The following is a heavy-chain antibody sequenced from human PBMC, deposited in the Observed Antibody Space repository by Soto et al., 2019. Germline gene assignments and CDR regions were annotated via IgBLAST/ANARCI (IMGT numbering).Heavy chain of an antibody. Sequence: SETLSLTCTVSGDSVTSGNYYWSWIRQPPGKGLEWIGYIYYSGNTNYSPSLKSRVTMSLDKSNNQFSLNLSSVTAADTAVYYCARITVDKSMIYWFDPWGQGILVTVSS. J-gene: IGHJ5*01. CDR3: ARITVDKSMIYWFDP. CDR1: GDSVTSGNYY. D-gene: IGHD5-18*01. CDR2: IYYSGNT. V-gene: IGHV4-61*01.